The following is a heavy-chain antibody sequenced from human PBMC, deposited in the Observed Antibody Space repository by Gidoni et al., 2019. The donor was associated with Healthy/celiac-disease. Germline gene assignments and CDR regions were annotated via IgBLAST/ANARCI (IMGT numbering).Heavy chain of an antibody. CDR3: ASGGEYYYDSSGYYYGY. V-gene: IGHV3-21*01. D-gene: IGHD3-22*01. Sequence: EVQLVESGGGLVKPGGSLRLSCAASGFTFSSYSMNWVRQAPGKGLEWVSSISSSSSYIYYADSVKGRFTISRDNAKNSLYLQMNSLRAEDTAVYYCASGGEYYYDSSGYYYGYWGQGTLVTVSS. CDR2: ISSSSSYI. CDR1: GFTFSSYS. J-gene: IGHJ4*02.